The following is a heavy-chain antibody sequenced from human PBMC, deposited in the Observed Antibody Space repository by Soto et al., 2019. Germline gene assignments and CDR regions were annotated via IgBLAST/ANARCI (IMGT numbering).Heavy chain of an antibody. V-gene: IGHV6-1*01. D-gene: IGHD3-3*01. J-gene: IGHJ5*02. CDR3: AREYYDFCSGPNWFDP. CDR1: GDSVSSNSAA. CDR2: TYYRSKWYN. Sequence: SQTLSLTCAISGDSVSSNSAAWNWIRQSPSRGLEWLGRTYYRSKWYNDYAVSVKSRITINPDTSKNQFSLQLNSVTPEDTAVYYCAREYYDFCSGPNWFDPWGQGTLVTVSS.